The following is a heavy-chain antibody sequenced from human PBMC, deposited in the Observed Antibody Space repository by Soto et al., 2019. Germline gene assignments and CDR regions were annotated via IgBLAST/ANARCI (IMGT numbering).Heavy chain of an antibody. CDR1: GYIFTDYH. CDR3: VRDQAAVAGSYYYYYGMDV. J-gene: IGHJ6*02. V-gene: IGHV1-2*02. Sequence: ASVKVSCKTSGYIFTDYHMHWVRQAPGQGLEWMGWINPNSGGTNYAQKFRGRVTMTRDTSISTAYMELSRLRSDDTAVYFCVRDQAAVAGSYYYYYGMDVWGQGTTVTVSS. CDR2: INPNSGGT. D-gene: IGHD6-19*01.